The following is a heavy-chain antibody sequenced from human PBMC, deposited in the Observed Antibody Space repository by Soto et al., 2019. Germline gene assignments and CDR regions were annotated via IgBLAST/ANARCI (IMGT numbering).Heavy chain of an antibody. V-gene: IGHV3-49*03. CDR3: TKYTYTSRYAYYGMDV. J-gene: IGHJ6*02. CDR1: GFTFGDYA. CDR2: IRSKAYGGTT. D-gene: IGHD6-13*01. Sequence: HPGGSLRLSCTTSGFTFGDYAMSWSRQAPGKGLEWVGVIRSKAYGGTTDYAASVKGRFTISRDDSKSIAYLQMNSLKSEDTGVYYCTKYTYTSRYAYYGMDVWGHGTTVPV.